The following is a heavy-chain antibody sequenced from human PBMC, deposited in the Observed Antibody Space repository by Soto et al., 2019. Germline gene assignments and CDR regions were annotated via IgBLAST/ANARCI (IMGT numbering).Heavy chain of an antibody. CDR3: ARYLVLGYDAFDI. D-gene: IGHD3-10*02. CDR1: GGSISSGDYY. V-gene: IGHV4-30-4*01. CDR2: IYYTGST. J-gene: IGHJ3*02. Sequence: QVQLQESGPGLVKPSQTLSLTCTVSGGSISSGDYYWSWIHQPPGKGLEWIGYIYYTGSTYYNPSLKSRVTISVDTSKNQFSLKLSSVTAADTAVYYCARYLVLGYDAFDIWGQGTMVTVSS.